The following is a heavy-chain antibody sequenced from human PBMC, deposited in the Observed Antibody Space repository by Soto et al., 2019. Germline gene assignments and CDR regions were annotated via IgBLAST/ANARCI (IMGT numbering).Heavy chain of an antibody. CDR1: GGSFSGYY. CDR2: INHSGST. V-gene: IGHV4-34*01. Sequence: SETLSLTCAVYGGSFSGYYWSWIRQPPGKGLEWIGEINHSGSTNHNPSLKSRVTISVDTSKNQFSLKLSSVTAADTAVYYCARTLWFGEYWGQGTLVTVSS. D-gene: IGHD3-10*01. J-gene: IGHJ4*02. CDR3: ARTLWFGEY.